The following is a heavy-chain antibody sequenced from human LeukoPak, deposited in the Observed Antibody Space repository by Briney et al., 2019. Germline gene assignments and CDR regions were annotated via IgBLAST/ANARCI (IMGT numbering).Heavy chain of an antibody. J-gene: IGHJ4*02. V-gene: IGHV4-61*01. D-gene: IGHD5-24*01. CDR1: GGSISSGSYY. CDR2: IYYSGGT. CDR3: ARVFPGYIY. Sequence: SQTLSLTCTVSGGSISSGSYYWSWIRQPPGKGLDWIGYIYYSGGTNYNPSLKSRVTISVDMSKNQFSLKLSSVTAADTAVYYCARVFPGYIYWGQGTLVTVSS.